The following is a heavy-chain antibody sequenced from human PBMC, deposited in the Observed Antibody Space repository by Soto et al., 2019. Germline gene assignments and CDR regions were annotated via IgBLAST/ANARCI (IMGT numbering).Heavy chain of an antibody. V-gene: IGHV4-30-4*01. D-gene: IGHD4-17*01. CDR1: GGSISSGDYY. CDR3: TRDYGDSPWGYYYGMDV. CDR2: IYYSGST. Sequence: QVQLQESGPGLVKPSQTLSLTCTVSGGSISSGDYYWSWIRQPPGKGLEWIGYIYYSGSTYYNPSLKGRVTISVDTSKNQFSRKLSSVTAADTAVYYWTRDYGDSPWGYYYGMDVWGQGTTVTVSS. J-gene: IGHJ6*02.